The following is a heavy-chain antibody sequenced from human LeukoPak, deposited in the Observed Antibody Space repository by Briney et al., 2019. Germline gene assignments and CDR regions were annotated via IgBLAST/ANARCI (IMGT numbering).Heavy chain of an antibody. CDR3: ASQWELHY. CDR2: INSGGDTI. Sequence: GGSLRLSCAASGFTYSTFEMNWVRQAPGKGLEWISYINSGGDTIYYADSVKGRFTVSRDNAKNSLYLQMNSLRAEDTAVYYCASQWELHYWGQGTLVTVSS. V-gene: IGHV3-48*03. CDR1: GFTYSTFE. D-gene: IGHD1-26*01. J-gene: IGHJ4*02.